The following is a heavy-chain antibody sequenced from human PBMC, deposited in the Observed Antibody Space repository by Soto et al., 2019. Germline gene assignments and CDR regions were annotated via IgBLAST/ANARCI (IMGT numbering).Heavy chain of an antibody. Sequence: QVRLVESGGGVVQPGTSLRLSCAASGFTFSDYVIHWVRQAAGKGLEWVASMTYDGATEYYADSVKGRFTMSRDNSKRALSLQMNSLRHDDTAVYYCARVRLSIEVNDALDVWGQGTTVTVSS. V-gene: IGHV3-30*14. CDR3: ARVRLSIEVNDALDV. J-gene: IGHJ3*01. D-gene: IGHD3-3*02. CDR1: GFTFSDYV. CDR2: MTYDGATE.